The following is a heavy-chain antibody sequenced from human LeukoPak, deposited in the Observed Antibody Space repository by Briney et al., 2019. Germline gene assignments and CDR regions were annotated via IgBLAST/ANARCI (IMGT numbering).Heavy chain of an antibody. D-gene: IGHD3-22*01. J-gene: IGHJ4*02. CDR1: GGTFSSYA. CDR3: AVYYYDSSGPSGYYFDH. Sequence: SVKVSCKASGGTFSSYAISWVRQAPGQGLEWMGRIIPIFGTANYAQKFQGRVTITTDESTSTAYMELSSLRSEDTAVYYCAVYYYDSSGPSGYYFDHWGQGTLVTVSS. V-gene: IGHV1-69*05. CDR2: IIPIFGTA.